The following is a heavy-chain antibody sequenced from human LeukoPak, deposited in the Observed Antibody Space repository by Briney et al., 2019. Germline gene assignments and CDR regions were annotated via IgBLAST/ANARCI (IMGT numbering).Heavy chain of an antibody. CDR1: GYTFTGYY. CDR2: INPNSGGT. Sequence: ASVKVSCKASGYTFTGYYMHWVRQAPGQGLEWMGWINPNSGGTNYAQKFQGRVTMTRDTSISTAYMELSRLRSDDTAVYYCAREYGSGSYYPPNYYYYMDVWGKGTTVTISS. D-gene: IGHD3-10*01. J-gene: IGHJ6*03. CDR3: AREYGSGSYYPPNYYYYMDV. V-gene: IGHV1-2*02.